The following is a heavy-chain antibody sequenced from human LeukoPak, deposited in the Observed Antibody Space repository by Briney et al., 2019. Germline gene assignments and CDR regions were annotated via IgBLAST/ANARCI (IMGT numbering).Heavy chain of an antibody. Sequence: PGGSLRLSCAASGFTFSRYSMNWVRQAPGKGLEWVAVISYDGSNKYYADSVKGRFTISRDNSKNTLYLQMNSLRAEDTAVYYCARAGGSSWFNYFDYWGQGTLVTVSS. V-gene: IGHV3-30*03. CDR2: ISYDGSNK. J-gene: IGHJ4*02. D-gene: IGHD6-13*01. CDR3: ARAGGSSWFNYFDY. CDR1: GFTFSRYS.